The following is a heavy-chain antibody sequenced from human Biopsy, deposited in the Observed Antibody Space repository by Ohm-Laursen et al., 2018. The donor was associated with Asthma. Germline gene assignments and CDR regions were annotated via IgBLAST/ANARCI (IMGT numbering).Heavy chain of an antibody. CDR2: ISWNSGNI. CDR3: AKSADYYDSTDYLDF. CDR1: GFSFDDCA. D-gene: IGHD3-22*01. Sequence: SLRLSCTASGFSFDDCAMHWVRQAPGKGLEWVSSISWNSGNIDYADSVKGRFAISRDNAKNSLYLQMQSLRPEDTAFYYCAKSADYYDSTDYLDFWGRGTLVTVSS. V-gene: IGHV3-9*01. J-gene: IGHJ4*01.